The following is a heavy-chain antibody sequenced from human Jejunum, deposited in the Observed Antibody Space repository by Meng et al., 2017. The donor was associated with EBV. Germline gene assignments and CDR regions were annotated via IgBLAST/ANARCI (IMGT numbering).Heavy chain of an antibody. CDR2: INGDGSRT. J-gene: IGHJ4*02. Sequence: VELGGSGGGLIQPGGSLRLSCAASGFTFSGFWMYWVRQVPGKGLVWISRINGDGSRTTYADSVKDRFTISRDNAKNTLYLQMNSLRAEDTAVYYCAKDRNYYVDYWGQGTLVTVSS. V-gene: IGHV3-74*01. CDR3: AKDRNYYVDY. CDR1: GFTFSGFW.